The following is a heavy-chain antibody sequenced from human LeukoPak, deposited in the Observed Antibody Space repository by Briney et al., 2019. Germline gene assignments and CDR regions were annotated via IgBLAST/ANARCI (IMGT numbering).Heavy chain of an antibody. J-gene: IGHJ4*02. CDR3: ARVQDYYDSSGIGY. CDR2: IYSDNT. V-gene: IGHV3-66*03. Sequence: GGSLRLSCTVSGFTVSSNSMSWVRQAPGKGLEWVSFIYSDNTHYSDSVKGRFTISRDNSKNTLYLQMNSLRAEDTAVYYCARVQDYYDSSGIGYWGQGTLVTVSS. D-gene: IGHD3-22*01. CDR1: GFTVSSNS.